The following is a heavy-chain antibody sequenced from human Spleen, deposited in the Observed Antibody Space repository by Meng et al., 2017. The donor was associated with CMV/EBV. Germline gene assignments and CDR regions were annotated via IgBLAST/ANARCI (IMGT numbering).Heavy chain of an antibody. CDR1: GFSFKNCG. Sequence: LYGAASGFSFKNCGMHWVRQAPGKELEWVAFIGYDGGNKYYGDSVKGRFTISRDNSKNTLYLEMNSLRTDDTAVYYCAKGQQLADPWGQGTLVTVSS. J-gene: IGHJ5*02. CDR2: IGYDGGNK. V-gene: IGHV3-30*02. CDR3: AKGQQLADP. D-gene: IGHD6-13*01.